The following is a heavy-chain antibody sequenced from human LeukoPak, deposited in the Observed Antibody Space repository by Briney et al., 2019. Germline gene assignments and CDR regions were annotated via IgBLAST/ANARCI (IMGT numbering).Heavy chain of an antibody. CDR3: ARGRGPRETPYYFDY. CDR2: IRYDGSNK. CDR1: GFTFSSYG. Sequence: PGGSLRLSCAASGFTFSSYGMHWVRQAPGKGLEWVAFIRYDGSNKYYADSVKGRFTISRDNSKNTLYLQLNSLRVEDTAVYCCARGRGPRETPYYFDYWGQGTLVTVSS. J-gene: IGHJ4*02. D-gene: IGHD1-26*01. V-gene: IGHV3-30*02.